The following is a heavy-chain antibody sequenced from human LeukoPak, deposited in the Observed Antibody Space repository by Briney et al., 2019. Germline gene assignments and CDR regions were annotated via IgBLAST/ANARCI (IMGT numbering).Heavy chain of an antibody. Sequence: SQTLSLTCAISGDSVSSNSAAWNWIRQSPSRGLEWLGRTYYRPKWYNDYAVSVKSRITINPDTSKNQFSLQLNSVTPEDTAVYYCARNEYSSSWYARWFDPWGQGTLVTVSS. D-gene: IGHD6-13*01. CDR1: GDSVSSNSAA. J-gene: IGHJ5*02. CDR2: TYYRPKWYN. CDR3: ARNEYSSSWYARWFDP. V-gene: IGHV6-1*01.